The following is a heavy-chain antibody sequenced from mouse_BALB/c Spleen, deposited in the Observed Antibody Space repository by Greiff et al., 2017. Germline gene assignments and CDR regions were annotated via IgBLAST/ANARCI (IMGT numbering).Heavy chain of an antibody. D-gene: IGHD4-1*01. CDR3: ARLGRAFYFDY. CDR1: GFAFSSYD. Sequence: DVKLQESGGGLVKPGGSLKLSCAASGFAFSSYDMSWVRQTPEKRLEWVAYISSGGGSTYYPDTVKGRFTISRDNAKNTLYLQMSSLKSEDTAMYYCARLGRAFYFDYWGQGTTLTVSS. CDR2: ISSGGGST. V-gene: IGHV5-12-1*01. J-gene: IGHJ2*01.